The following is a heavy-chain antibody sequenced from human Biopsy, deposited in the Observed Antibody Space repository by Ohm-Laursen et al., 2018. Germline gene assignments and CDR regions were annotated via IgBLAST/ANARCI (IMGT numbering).Heavy chain of an antibody. D-gene: IGHD2/OR15-2a*01. Sequence: TLSLTCAVYGESFNGYYWSWIRQTPGKGLEWIGEINHSGRTNYNPSLKSRVTISVDTSKNQFSLRLNSVTAADTAVYYCVRATNSTGWPYYYFYGMDVWGQGTTVTVSS. CDR1: GESFNGYY. J-gene: IGHJ6*02. V-gene: IGHV4-34*01. CDR3: VRATNSTGWPYYYFYGMDV. CDR2: INHSGRT.